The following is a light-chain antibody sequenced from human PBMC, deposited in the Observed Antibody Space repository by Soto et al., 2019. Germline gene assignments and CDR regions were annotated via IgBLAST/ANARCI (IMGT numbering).Light chain of an antibody. J-gene: IGLJ3*02. CDR3: NSYTNTGTWV. CDR1: NSDVGGYNY. CDR2: DVS. V-gene: IGLV2-14*01. Sequence: QSALTQSAFVSGSPGQSITISCTGTNSDVGGYNYVSWYQQHPGKAPKLIIYDVSNRPSGVSNRFSGSKSGDTASLTISGLQAEDEGDYYCNSYTNTGTWVFGGGTQLTVL.